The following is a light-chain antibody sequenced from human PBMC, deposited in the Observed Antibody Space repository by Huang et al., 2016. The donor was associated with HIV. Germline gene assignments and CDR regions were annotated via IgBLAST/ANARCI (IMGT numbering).Light chain of an antibody. CDR1: QSVLKTSNNQNC. CDR2: WGS. V-gene: IGKV4-1*01. J-gene: IGKJ1*01. CDR3: HQYYDTPQT. Sequence: DIVVTQSPDSLALSLGGRAAINCTASQSVLKTSNNQNCLSWYQLKPGQPPKLLIYWGSTRESGVPDRFSGSGSGTHFTLTIASLQAEDVAVYYCHQYYDTPQTFGQGTKVEVK.